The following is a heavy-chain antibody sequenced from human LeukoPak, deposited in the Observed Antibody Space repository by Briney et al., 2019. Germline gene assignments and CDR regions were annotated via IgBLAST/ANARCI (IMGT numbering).Heavy chain of an antibody. Sequence: PGGSLRLSCAASGFTFSSYWMSWVRQAPGKGLEWVANIKQDGSEKYYVDSVKGRFTISRDNAKNSLYLQMNSLRAEDTAVYYCARVWRHYYGSGGSFDYWGQGTLVTVSS. CDR1: GFTFSSYW. D-gene: IGHD3-10*01. CDR2: IKQDGSEK. J-gene: IGHJ4*02. CDR3: ARVWRHYYGSGGSFDY. V-gene: IGHV3-7*01.